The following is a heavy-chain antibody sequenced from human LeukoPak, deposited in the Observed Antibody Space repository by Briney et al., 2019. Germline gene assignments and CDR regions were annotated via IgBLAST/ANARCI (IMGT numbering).Heavy chain of an antibody. V-gene: IGHV3-30*03. CDR3: ARVKLEAWFGELNAAFDI. CDR1: GFTFSSYG. CDR2: ISYDGSNK. D-gene: IGHD3-10*01. J-gene: IGHJ3*02. Sequence: GGSLRLSCAASGFTFSSYGMHWVRQAPGKGLEWVAVISYDGSNKYYADSVKGRFTISRDNSKNTLYLQMNSLRSEDTAVYYCARVKLEAWFGELNAAFDIWGQGTMVTVSS.